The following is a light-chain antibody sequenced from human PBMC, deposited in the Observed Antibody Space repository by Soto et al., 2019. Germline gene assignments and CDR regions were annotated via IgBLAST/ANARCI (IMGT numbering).Light chain of an antibody. V-gene: IGKV1-39*01. CDR2: SAS. CDR3: QQSYNSLLLT. CDR1: QSISTY. Sequence: DIQMTQSPSSLSASVGDRVTITCRASQSISTYLNWYQQKPGEAPKLLIYSASNLQTGVPSRFSGSGSGTDFTLTISSLQPEDFATYYCQQSYNSLLLTFGGGTQVE. J-gene: IGKJ4*01.